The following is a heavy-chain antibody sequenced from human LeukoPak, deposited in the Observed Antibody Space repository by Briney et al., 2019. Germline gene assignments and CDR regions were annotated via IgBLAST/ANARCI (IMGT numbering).Heavy chain of an antibody. V-gene: IGHV3-74*01. J-gene: IGHJ4*02. D-gene: IGHD3-16*01. CDR1: GFTLSRYW. CDR2: IEPDGSRI. CDR3: ARDFAGGDDY. Sequence: GGSLRLSCAASGFTLSRYWMHWVRQVTGKGLVWVSRIEPDGSRITYADSLKGRFTISRDNAKNTLYLQMNSLRAEDTAVYYCARDFAGGDDYWGQGTLVTVSS.